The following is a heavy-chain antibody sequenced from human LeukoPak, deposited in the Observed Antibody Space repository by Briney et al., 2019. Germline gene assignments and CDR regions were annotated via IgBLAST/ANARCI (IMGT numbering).Heavy chain of an antibody. CDR2: LYYSGST. CDR3: ARVPIVATTFYYYYGMDV. V-gene: IGHV4-59*01. Sequence: PSETLSLTCTVSNGPIHSYYWSWIRPPAGKGLEWIGYLYYSGSTNYNPSLKSRVTISVDTSKNQFSLKLSSVTAADTAVYYCARVPIVATTFYYYYGMDVWGQGTTVTVSS. J-gene: IGHJ6*02. D-gene: IGHD5-12*01. CDR1: NGPIHSYY.